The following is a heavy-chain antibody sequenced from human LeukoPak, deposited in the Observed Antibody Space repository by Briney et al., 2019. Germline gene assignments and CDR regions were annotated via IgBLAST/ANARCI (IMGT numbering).Heavy chain of an antibody. CDR3: AKDRYNAVRNFDY. CDR2: ISGGGGST. D-gene: IGHD5-24*01. V-gene: IGHV3-23*01. CDR1: GFTFSSYA. J-gene: IGHJ4*02. Sequence: GGSLRLSCAASGFTFSSYAMSWVRQAPGKGLEWVSGISGGGGSTDYGDSVKGRFTTSRDNSKNTLYLQMNSLRAEDTAVYYCAKDRYNAVRNFDYWGQGTLVTVSS.